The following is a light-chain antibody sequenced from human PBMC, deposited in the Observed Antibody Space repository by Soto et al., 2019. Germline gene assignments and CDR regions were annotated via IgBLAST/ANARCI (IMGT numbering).Light chain of an antibody. CDR3: QQYNNWPGT. V-gene: IGKV3-15*01. Sequence: EIVMTQSPATLSVSPGERATLSCRASQSVSSNLAWYQQKPGQAPRLLIYGASTRATGIPARFSGSGSGTEFTLTISSLQSEDVAVYYCQQYNNWPGTFGGGIKVEIK. J-gene: IGKJ4*01. CDR1: QSVSSN. CDR2: GAS.